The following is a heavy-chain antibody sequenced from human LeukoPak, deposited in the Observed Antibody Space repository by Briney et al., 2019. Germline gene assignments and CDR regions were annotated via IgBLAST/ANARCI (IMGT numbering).Heavy chain of an antibody. CDR1: GDSMSSSHYC. J-gene: IGHJ3*02. Sequence: SETLSLTCTVSGDSMSSSHYCWGWIRQPPGRGLAWIANIFYSGSTYYNLSLKSRVTISLDTSKNQFSLRLSSVTAADTAVYYCARVTNSLAFDIWGQGTMVTVSS. CDR3: ARVTNSLAFDI. V-gene: IGHV4-39*07. CDR2: IFYSGST. D-gene: IGHD2-8*01.